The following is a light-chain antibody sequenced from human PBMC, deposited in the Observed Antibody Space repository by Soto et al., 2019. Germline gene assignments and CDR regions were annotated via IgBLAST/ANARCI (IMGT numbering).Light chain of an antibody. V-gene: IGKV3-20*01. Sequence: EIVLTQSPGTLSLSPGERATLSCRASQSFSSSYLAWYQQKPGQAPRLLIYGASSWTTGIPDRFCGSGSGTDFTLTISRLEPEDFAVYYCHQYGSSRFTFGPGTKLDIK. CDR3: HQYGSSRFT. J-gene: IGKJ3*01. CDR2: GAS. CDR1: QSFSSSY.